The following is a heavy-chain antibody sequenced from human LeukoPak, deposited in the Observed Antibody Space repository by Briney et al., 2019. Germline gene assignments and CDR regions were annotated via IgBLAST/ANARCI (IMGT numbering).Heavy chain of an antibody. D-gene: IGHD3-10*01. CDR2: IYYSGST. J-gene: IGHJ3*02. V-gene: IGHV4-39*01. CDR3: ASEPYGSGSFLGAFDI. CDR1: DDSIRSSAYY. Sequence: PSETLSLTCAVSDDSIRSSAYYWGWIRQPPGKGLEWIGSIYYSGSTYYNPSLKSRATISIDTSKNQFSLKLSSVTAADTAVYYCASEPYGSGSFLGAFDIWGQGTMVTVSS.